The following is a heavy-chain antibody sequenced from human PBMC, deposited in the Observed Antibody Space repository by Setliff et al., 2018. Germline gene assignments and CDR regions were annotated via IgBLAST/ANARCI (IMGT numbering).Heavy chain of an antibody. V-gene: IGHV1-3*01. CDR2: INAANGNT. CDR1: GYTFTSYG. J-gene: IGHJ6*03. D-gene: IGHD6-13*01. CDR3: ARGGGAPYSLAPYYHMDV. Sequence: ASVKVSCKASGYTFTSYGVHWVRQAPGQRLEWMGWINAANGNTKYSQKFQGRVTITRDTSASTVYMELSSLRYEDTAVYYCARGGGAPYSLAPYYHMDVWGKGTTVTVSS.